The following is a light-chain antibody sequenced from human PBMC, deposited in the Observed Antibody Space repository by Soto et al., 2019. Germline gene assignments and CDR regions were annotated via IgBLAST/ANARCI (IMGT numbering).Light chain of an antibody. Sequence: QSALTQPASVSGSPGQPITISCTGTSSDVGAYNYVSWYQLHPGKAPKLMIYEVNNRPSGVSHRFSGSKSGNTASLTFSGLQPEDEADYYCSSYTSSSTLEVFGTGTKLTVL. CDR1: SSDVGAYNY. CDR2: EVN. CDR3: SSYTSSSTLEV. V-gene: IGLV2-14*01. J-gene: IGLJ1*01.